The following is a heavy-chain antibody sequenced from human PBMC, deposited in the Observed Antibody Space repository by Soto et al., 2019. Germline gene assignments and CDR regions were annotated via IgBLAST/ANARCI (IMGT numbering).Heavy chain of an antibody. CDR3: ARGGFNYAS. V-gene: IGHV3-11*01. J-gene: IGHJ5*02. CDR2: ISSSGVSM. D-gene: IGHD5-18*01. Sequence: QVQLLQSGGGLVKPGGSLRLSCAASGFTFSSSYMSGIRQAPGKGLEWVSYISSSGVSMYYADSVKGRFTISRDNANNSLYLQMNSLRAEDTAVYYCARGGFNYASWGQGTLVTVSP. CDR1: GFTFSSSY.